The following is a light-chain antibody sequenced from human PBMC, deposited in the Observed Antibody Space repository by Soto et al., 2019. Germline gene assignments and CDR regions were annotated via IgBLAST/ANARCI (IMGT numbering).Light chain of an antibody. CDR1: RIVSIAY. V-gene: IGKV3-20*01. CDR2: GVS. CDR3: QEYGSPSRA. Sequence: EIALTQSPGTLSLSPGERASLSCRSRRIVSIAYLSCYRQNPGQAPRLLIHGVSSRATCIADRFSGSGCGTDVTLTISRLEPEDFAVYYCQEYGSPSRAFGQGTKVDIK. J-gene: IGKJ2*01.